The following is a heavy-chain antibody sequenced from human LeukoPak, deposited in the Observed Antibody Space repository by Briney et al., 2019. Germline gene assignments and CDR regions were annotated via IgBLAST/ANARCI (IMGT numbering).Heavy chain of an antibody. J-gene: IGHJ4*02. D-gene: IGHD1-26*01. CDR1: GFTFTSYS. CDR2: TSDRGDYT. Sequence: GGSLRLSCAASGFTFTSYSVSWVRQAPGKGLEWVSGTSDRGDYTYYADSVKGRFTIFRDNSKNTLYLQMNSLRAEDTALYFCAKKAQYNGNYPLDYWGQGTLVTVSS. V-gene: IGHV3-23*01. CDR3: AKKAQYNGNYPLDY.